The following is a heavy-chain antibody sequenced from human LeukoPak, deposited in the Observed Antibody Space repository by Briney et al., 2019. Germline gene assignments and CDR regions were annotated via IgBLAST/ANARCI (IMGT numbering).Heavy chain of an antibody. CDR3: ARGPDQIAAAVPRNYYYYGMDV. Sequence: GGSLRLSCAASGFTFSSYWMSWVRQAPGKGLEWVANIKQDGSEKYYVDSVKGRFTISRDNAKNSLYLQMNSLRAEDTAVYYCARGPDQIAAAVPRNYYYYGMDVWGQGTTVTVSS. J-gene: IGHJ6*02. V-gene: IGHV3-7*01. D-gene: IGHD6-13*01. CDR2: IKQDGSEK. CDR1: GFTFSSYW.